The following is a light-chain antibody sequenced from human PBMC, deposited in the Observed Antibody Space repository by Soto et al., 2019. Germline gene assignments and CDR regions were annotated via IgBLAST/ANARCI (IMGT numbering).Light chain of an antibody. CDR1: STDVGAYHL. J-gene: IGLJ3*02. CDR2: ETT. CDR3: SSYTGSYTLM. Sequence: QSALTQPASVSGSPGQSITISCTGSSTDVGAYHLVSWYQHLPGKVPQLIIYETTKRPSRVSNRFSGSKSGNTASLTISGLLAEDEADYYCSSYTGSYTLMFGGRTKLTVL. V-gene: IGLV2-23*01.